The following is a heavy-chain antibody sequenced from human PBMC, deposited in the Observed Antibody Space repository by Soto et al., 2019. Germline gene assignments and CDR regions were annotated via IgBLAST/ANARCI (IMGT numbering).Heavy chain of an antibody. Sequence: SVKVSCKASGGTFSSYTISWVRQAPGQGLEWKGRNIPILGIANYAQNFQGRVTMTRDTSASTVYMELSSLRFEDTAVFYCARSYYDYVWGSYRSAHFDYWGQGTLVTVSS. V-gene: IGHV1-69*02. CDR3: ARSYYDYVWGSYRSAHFDY. J-gene: IGHJ4*02. CDR2: NIPILGIA. D-gene: IGHD3-16*02. CDR1: GGTFSSYT.